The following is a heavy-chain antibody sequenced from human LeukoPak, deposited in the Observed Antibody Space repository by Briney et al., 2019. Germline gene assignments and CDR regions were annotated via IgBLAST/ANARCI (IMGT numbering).Heavy chain of an antibody. CDR2: ISAYNGNT. CDR1: GYTFTSYG. J-gene: IGHJ4*02. V-gene: IGHV1-18*04. CDR3: GRDRVVACSGFDY. Sequence: GASVKVSCKASGYTFTSYGISWVRQAPGQGLEGMGWISAYNGNTNYAQKLQGRVIMTTETSTSTAYMELRSLRSDDAAVYYCGRDRVVACSGFDYWGQGTLVTVSS. D-gene: IGHD2-15*01.